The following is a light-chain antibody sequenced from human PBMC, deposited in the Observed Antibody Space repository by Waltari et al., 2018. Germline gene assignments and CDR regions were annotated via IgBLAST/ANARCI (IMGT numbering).Light chain of an antibody. V-gene: IGKV1-33*01. Sequence: DIQMTQSPSSLSASFGDRVTITCRASQDISDYLAWYQQKPGKAPKLLIYRASNLERGVPSRFSGSGSGTYFTLTITSLQPEDIATYYCQQHDNSPPTFGPGTKLDIK. CDR1: QDISDY. J-gene: IGKJ3*01. CDR2: RAS. CDR3: QQHDNSPPT.